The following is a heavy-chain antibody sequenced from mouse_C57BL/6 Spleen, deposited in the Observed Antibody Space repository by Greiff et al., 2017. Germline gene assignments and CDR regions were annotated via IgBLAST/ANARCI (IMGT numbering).Heavy chain of an antibody. D-gene: IGHD1-1*01. J-gene: IGHJ4*01. CDR3: AKNTEVVADYYAMDY. CDR1: GFSLTSYG. V-gene: IGHV2-5*01. Sequence: VMLVESGPGLVQPSQSLSITCTVSGFSLTSYGVHWVRQSPGKGLEWLGVIWRGGSTDYNAAFMSRLSITKDNSKSQVFFKMNSLQADDTAIYYCAKNTEVVADYYAMDYWGQGTSVTVSS. CDR2: IWRGGST.